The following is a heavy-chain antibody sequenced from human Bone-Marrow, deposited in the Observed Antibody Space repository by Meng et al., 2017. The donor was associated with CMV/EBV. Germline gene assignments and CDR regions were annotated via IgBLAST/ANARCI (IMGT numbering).Heavy chain of an antibody. CDR3: AREEAPYYYDSSGHIDY. D-gene: IGHD3-22*01. Sequence: GESLKISCAASGFTFSSYSMNWVRQAPGKGLEWVSSISSSSSYIYYGDSVKGRFTIFRDNAKNSLYLQMNSLRAEDTAVYYCAREEAPYYYDSSGHIDYWGQGTLVTVSS. J-gene: IGHJ4*02. CDR2: ISSSSSYI. CDR1: GFTFSSYS. V-gene: IGHV3-21*01.